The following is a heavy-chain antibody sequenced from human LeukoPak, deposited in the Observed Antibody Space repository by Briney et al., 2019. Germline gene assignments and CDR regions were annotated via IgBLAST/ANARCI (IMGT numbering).Heavy chain of an antibody. CDR1: GFTFNIYN. CDR3: ARDSRTSAPDY. CDR2: ISSSSSYI. J-gene: IGHJ4*02. D-gene: IGHD3-16*01. Sequence: GGSLRLSCAASGFTFNIYNMNWVRQAPGKGLEWVSSISSSSSYIYYADSVKGRFTISRDNDKNSLYLQMNSLRAEDTAVYYCARDSRTSAPDYWGQGTLVTVSS. V-gene: IGHV3-21*01.